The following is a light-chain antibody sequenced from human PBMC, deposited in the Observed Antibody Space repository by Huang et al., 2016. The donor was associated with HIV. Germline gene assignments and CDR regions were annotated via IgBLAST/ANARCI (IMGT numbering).Light chain of an antibody. CDR1: QSISSY. CDR3: QQTYRTPLFT. V-gene: IGKV1-39*01. CDR2: AAS. Sequence: DIQMTQSPSSLSASVGDRVTITCRASQSISSYLNWYQQKLGKAPRLLFFAASSLKSGVPSRFSGSGSGTDFTLSISSLQPEDFATYYCQQTYRTPLFTFGPGTKVDIK. J-gene: IGKJ3*01.